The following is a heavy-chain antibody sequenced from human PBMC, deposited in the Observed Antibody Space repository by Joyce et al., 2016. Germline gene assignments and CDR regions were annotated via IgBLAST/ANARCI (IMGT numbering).Heavy chain of an antibody. Sequence: EVQLVESGGGLLWPGGSLGISCATFGFTFTHYWRHWVRQAPGKVLVWVARVDADGSGTSYADSAKGRFTISRDNAKNMVYLQMNSLRSEDTAVDCCGGVFEYWGRGALVTVSS. CDR1: GFTFTHYW. V-gene: IGHV3-74*01. CDR3: GGVFEY. CDR2: VDADGSGT. J-gene: IGHJ4*02.